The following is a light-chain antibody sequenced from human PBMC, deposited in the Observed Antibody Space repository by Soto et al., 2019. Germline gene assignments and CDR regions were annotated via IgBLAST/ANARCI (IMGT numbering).Light chain of an antibody. J-gene: IGLJ3*02. Sequence: QSALTQPASVSGSPGQSITISCTRTSSDVGVYDYVSWYLQHPGKAPKLIISEVTNRPSGVSERFSGSKSGNTASLTISGLQSDDEGDYYCSSYTTSTTWVFGGGTKVTVL. CDR1: SSDVGVYDY. CDR3: SSYTTSTTWV. CDR2: EVT. V-gene: IGLV2-14*01.